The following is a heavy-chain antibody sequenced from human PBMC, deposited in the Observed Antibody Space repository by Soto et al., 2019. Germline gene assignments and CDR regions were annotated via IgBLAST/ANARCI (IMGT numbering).Heavy chain of an antibody. D-gene: IGHD2-15*01. J-gene: IGHJ4*02. V-gene: IGHV2-70*01. CDR3: ARRDGYSTPFDY. CDR2: IDWDDDK. Sequence: ESGPTLVNPTQTLTLTCTFSGFSLSTSGMCLSWIRQPPGKALEWLALIDWDDDKYYSTSLKTRLTISKDTSKNQVVLKMTNMDPVDTATYYCARRDGYSTPFDYWGQGTLVTVSS. CDR1: GFSLSTSGMC.